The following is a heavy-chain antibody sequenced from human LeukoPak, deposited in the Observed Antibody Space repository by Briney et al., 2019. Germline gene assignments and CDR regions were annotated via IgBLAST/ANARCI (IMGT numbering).Heavy chain of an antibody. Sequence: PGGSLRLSCAASGFTFSSYWMSWVRQAPGKGLEWGANIKQDGSEKYYVDSVKGRFTISRDNAKDSLYLQMNSLGAEDTAVYYCARRSCSGGICYQYFDYWGQGTLVTVSS. CDR1: GFTFSSYW. J-gene: IGHJ4*02. CDR2: IKQDGSEK. CDR3: ARRSCSGGICYQYFDY. V-gene: IGHV3-7*01. D-gene: IGHD2-15*01.